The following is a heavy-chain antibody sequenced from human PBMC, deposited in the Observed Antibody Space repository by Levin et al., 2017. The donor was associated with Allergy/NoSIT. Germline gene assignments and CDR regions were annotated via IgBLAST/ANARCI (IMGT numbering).Heavy chain of an antibody. CDR3: ASGWGNAFAF. CDR1: GFTFSNYS. V-gene: IGHV3-21*01. CDR2: ISSSSSYI. J-gene: IGHJ3*01. D-gene: IGHD6-19*01. Sequence: GESLKISCAASGFTFSNYSMNWVRQAPGKELEWVSSISSSSSYISYADSVKGRFTISRDNAKNSLYLQMDSLRAEDRAVYYCASGWGNAFAFWGQGTLVTVSS.